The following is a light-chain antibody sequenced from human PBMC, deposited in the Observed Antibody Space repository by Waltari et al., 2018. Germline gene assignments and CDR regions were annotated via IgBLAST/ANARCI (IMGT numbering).Light chain of an antibody. J-gene: IGKJ1*01. CDR1: QDISTW. Sequence: DIQMTQSPSTVSASVGDRVTITCRASQDISTWLAWYQQKPERAPKLFIYKATKVSTLEGGVPPRFSGSGSGTEFTLTIRSLQPDDFATYYCQQFDTYPWTFGQGTKVEIK. CDR3: QQFDTYPWT. CDR2: KATKVS. V-gene: IGKV1-5*03.